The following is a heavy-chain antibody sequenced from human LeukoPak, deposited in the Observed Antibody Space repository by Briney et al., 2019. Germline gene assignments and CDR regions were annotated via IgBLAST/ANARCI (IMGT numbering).Heavy chain of an antibody. V-gene: IGHV3-11*04. Sequence: PGGSLRLSCAASGFTFSDYYMTWIRQAPGKGLEWLSYISGDGDTRYYADSVKGRFTISRDNAKNSLYLQMNSLRAEDTAVYYCARTLRHGYYYYMDVWGKGTTVTISS. CDR1: GFTFSDYY. CDR3: ARTLRHGYYYYMDV. J-gene: IGHJ6*03. CDR2: ISGDGDTR.